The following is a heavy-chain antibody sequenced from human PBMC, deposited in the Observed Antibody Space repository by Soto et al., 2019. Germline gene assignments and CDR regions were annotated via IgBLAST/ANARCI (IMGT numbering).Heavy chain of an antibody. D-gene: IGHD1-26*01. J-gene: IGHJ4*02. CDR2: ISGSGGST. Sequence: VGSLRLSCAASGFTFSSYAMSWVRQAPGKGLEWVSAISGSGGSTYYADSVKGRFTISRDNSKNTLYLQMNSLRAEDTAVYYCAKAQEWEPLSFDYWGQGTLVTVSS. CDR3: AKAQEWEPLSFDY. CDR1: GFTFSSYA. V-gene: IGHV3-23*01.